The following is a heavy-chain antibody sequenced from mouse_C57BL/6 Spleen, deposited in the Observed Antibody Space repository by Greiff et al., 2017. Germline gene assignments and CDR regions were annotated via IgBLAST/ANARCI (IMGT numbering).Heavy chain of an antibody. D-gene: IGHD1-1*01. J-gene: IGHJ4*01. V-gene: IGHV2-2*01. Sequence: QVQLKESGPGLVQPSQSLSITCTVSGFSLTSYGVHWVRQSPGKGLEWLGVIWSGGSTDYNAAFISRLSISKDNSKSQVFFKMNSLQADDTAIYYCARENGYYGSSWMDYWGQGTSVTVSS. CDR2: IWSGGST. CDR3: ARENGYYGSSWMDY. CDR1: GFSLTSYG.